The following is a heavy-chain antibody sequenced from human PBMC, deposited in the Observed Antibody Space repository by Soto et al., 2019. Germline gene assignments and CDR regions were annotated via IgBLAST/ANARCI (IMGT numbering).Heavy chain of an antibody. Sequence: PGGSLRLSCAATGFAFRTYGMHWVRRAPGKGLEWLAVISYDGCNKNHADSVQGRFTISRDNSKNTLYLQMNSLRAEDTAVYYCAKEQRFLEWLLWQREYYGMDVWGQGTTVTVSS. CDR2: ISYDGCNK. CDR3: AKEQRFLEWLLWQREYYGMDV. CDR1: GFAFRTYG. V-gene: IGHV3-30*19. D-gene: IGHD3-3*01. J-gene: IGHJ6*02.